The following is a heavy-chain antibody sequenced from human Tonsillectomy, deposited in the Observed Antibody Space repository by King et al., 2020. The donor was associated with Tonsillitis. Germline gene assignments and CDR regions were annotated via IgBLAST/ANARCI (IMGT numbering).Heavy chain of an antibody. J-gene: IGHJ4*02. V-gene: IGHV3-30*19. CDR2: ISFDGGVR. CDR1: GLTFRNYG. Sequence: QVQLVESGGGVVQPGRSLRVSCAASGLTFRNYGMHWVRQAPGKGLEWVAVISFDGGVRYYADSVKGRFTISRDNSRNTLDLQMTSLRAEDTAVYYCARDLSKYEVYGSGSPDYWGQGTLVTVSS. D-gene: IGHD3-10*01. CDR3: ARDLSKYEVYGSGSPDY.